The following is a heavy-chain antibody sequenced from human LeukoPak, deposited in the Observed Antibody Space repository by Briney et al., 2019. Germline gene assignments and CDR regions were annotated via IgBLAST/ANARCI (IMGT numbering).Heavy chain of an antibody. CDR2: VKSKTDGGTT. V-gene: IGHV3-15*01. CDR3: TTDFYYYDSSGYLHDY. D-gene: IGHD3-22*01. Sequence: GGSLRLSCAASGFTFSNAWMSWVSQAPGKGLEWVGRVKSKTDGGTTDYAAPVKGRITISRDDSKNTLYLQMNSLKTEDTAVYYCTTDFYYYDSSGYLHDYWGQGTLVTVSS. CDR1: GFTFSNAW. J-gene: IGHJ4*02.